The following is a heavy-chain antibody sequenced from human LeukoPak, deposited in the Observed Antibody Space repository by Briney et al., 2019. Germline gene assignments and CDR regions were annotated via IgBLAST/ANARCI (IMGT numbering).Heavy chain of an antibody. D-gene: IGHD5-18*01. CDR3: ARVMSDTAMAYYFDY. CDR1: GGSISSYY. V-gene: IGHV4-59*01. Sequence: RPSETLSLTCTVSGGSISSYYWSWIRQPPGKGLEWIGYIYYSGSTNYNPSLKSRVTISVDTSKNQFSLKLSSVTAADTAVYYCARVMSDTAMAYYFDYWGQGTLVTVSS. J-gene: IGHJ4*02. CDR2: IYYSGST.